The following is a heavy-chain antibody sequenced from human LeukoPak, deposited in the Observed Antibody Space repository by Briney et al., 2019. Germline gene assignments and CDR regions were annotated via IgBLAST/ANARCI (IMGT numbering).Heavy chain of an antibody. CDR2: IHNSGST. Sequence: SETLSLTCTVSGGSISSGGYYWSWIRQHPGKGLEWIGYIHNSGSTYYNPSLKSPVSISVDTSKSRFSLRLSSVTAADTAVYYCARGEYYGSGSYYPGDYWGQGTLVTVSS. V-gene: IGHV4-31*01. CDR3: ARGEYYGSGSYYPGDY. CDR1: GGSISSGGYY. D-gene: IGHD3-10*01. J-gene: IGHJ4*02.